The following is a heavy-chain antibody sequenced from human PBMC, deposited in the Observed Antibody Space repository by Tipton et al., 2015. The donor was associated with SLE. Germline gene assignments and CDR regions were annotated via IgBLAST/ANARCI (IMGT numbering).Heavy chain of an antibody. D-gene: IGHD6-19*01. CDR1: GYSISSGYY. Sequence: TLSLTCAVSGYSISSGYYWGWIRQPPGKGLEWIGSIYHSGSSYYDPSLKSRVTISVDTSKNQFSLRLSSVTAADTAVYYCARDSPTVAGTFDSWGQGTLVIVS. J-gene: IGHJ4*02. V-gene: IGHV4-38-2*01. CDR3: ARDSPTVAGTFDS. CDR2: IYHSGSS.